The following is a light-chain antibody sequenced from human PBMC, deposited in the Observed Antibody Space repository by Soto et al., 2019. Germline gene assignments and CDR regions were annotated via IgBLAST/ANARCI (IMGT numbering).Light chain of an antibody. V-gene: IGKV3-15*01. CDR2: GAS. CDR3: QQYNYWPRT. CDR1: KSVSSN. J-gene: IGKJ1*01. Sequence: EIVMTQSPATLSVSPGERATLSSRASKSVSSNLAWYQQKPGQAPRLLIYGASTRATGIPARFSGSGSGTEFTLTISSLQSEDFAVYYCQQYNYWPRTFGQGTKVEI.